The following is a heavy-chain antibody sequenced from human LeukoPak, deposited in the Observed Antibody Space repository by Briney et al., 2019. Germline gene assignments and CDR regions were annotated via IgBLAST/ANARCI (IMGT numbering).Heavy chain of an antibody. J-gene: IGHJ4*02. Sequence: GGSLRLSCAASGFTFSDSYMSWIRQAPGKGLEWVSYISSSSGYTNYADSVKGRFTISRDNAKNSLYLQMNSLRAEDTAVYYCAKEDTAMVPVYWGQGTLVTVSS. V-gene: IGHV3-11*06. CDR1: GFTFSDSY. CDR2: ISSSSGYT. D-gene: IGHD5-18*01. CDR3: AKEDTAMVPVY.